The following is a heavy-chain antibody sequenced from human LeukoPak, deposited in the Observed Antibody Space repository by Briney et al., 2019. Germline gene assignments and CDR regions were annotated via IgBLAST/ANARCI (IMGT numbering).Heavy chain of an antibody. J-gene: IGHJ6*03. CDR3: ARLGYCSGGSCYPPLYYYMDV. V-gene: IGHV3-23*01. Sequence: PGGSLRLSCAASGFTFSSYSMNWVRQAPGKGLEWVSAISGSGGSTYYADSVKGRFTISRDNSKNTLYLQMNSLRAEDTAVYYCARLGYCSGGSCYPPLYYYMDVWGKGTTVTVSS. CDR2: ISGSGGST. D-gene: IGHD2-15*01. CDR1: GFTFSSYS.